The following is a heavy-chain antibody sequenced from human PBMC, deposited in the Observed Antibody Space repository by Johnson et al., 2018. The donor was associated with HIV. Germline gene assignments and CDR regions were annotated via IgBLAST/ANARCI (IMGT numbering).Heavy chain of an antibody. CDR1: GFTVSSNY. D-gene: IGHD3-9*01. J-gene: IGHJ3*02. CDR3: ARDGDDGDEADDTKGAFDI. V-gene: IGHV3-66*01. CDR2: IYSGGST. Sequence: VQLVESGGGLVQPGGSLRLSCAASGFTVSSNYMSWVRQAPGKGLEWVSVIYSGGSTYYADSVKGRFTISRDNSKNTLYLQMNSLRAEDTALYYCARDGDDGDEADDTKGAFDIWGQGTMVTVSS.